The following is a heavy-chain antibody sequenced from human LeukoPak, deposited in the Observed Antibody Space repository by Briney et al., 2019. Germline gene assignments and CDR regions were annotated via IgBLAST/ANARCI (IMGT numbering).Heavy chain of an antibody. V-gene: IGHV4-59*12. CDR2: IDYSGST. CDR1: GGSISSYY. CDR3: ARSHPTGNTMGDY. D-gene: IGHD3-3*01. J-gene: IGHJ4*02. Sequence: SETLSLTCTVSGGSISSYYWSWIRQPPGKGLEWIGYIDYSGSTNYNPSLKSRVTISVDTSKNQFSLKLSSVTAADTAVYYCARSHPTGNTMGDYWGQGTLVTVSS.